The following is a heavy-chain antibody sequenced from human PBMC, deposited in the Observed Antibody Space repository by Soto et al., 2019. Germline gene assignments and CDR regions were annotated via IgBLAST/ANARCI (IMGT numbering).Heavy chain of an antibody. V-gene: IGHV4-30-4*01. J-gene: IGHJ5*02. Sequence: QVQLQESGPGLVEPSQTLSLTCTVSGVSINSGDYFWSWVRQPPGKGLEWIGYIYYTGSAYYNPSPSLKTRVTISIDTSKNHFSLKLSSVTAADKAVYYCARLIYQSSGWPNWFDPWGQGTLVTVSS. D-gene: IGHD6-19*01. CDR1: GVSINSGDYF. CDR3: ARLIYQSSGWPNWFDP. CDR2: IYYTGSA.